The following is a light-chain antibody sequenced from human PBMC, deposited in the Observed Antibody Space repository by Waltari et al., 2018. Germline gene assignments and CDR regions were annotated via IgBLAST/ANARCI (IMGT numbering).Light chain of an antibody. CDR2: GKN. CDR1: SLRSYY. CDR3: NSRDSSGNLYV. Sequence: SSELTQDPAVSVALGQTVRITCQGDSLRSYYASWYQRKPGQAPVLVIYGKNNRPSGIPDRCSGSSSGYTASLTITGAQAEDEADYYCNSRDSSGNLYVFGTGTKVTVL. J-gene: IGLJ1*01. V-gene: IGLV3-19*01.